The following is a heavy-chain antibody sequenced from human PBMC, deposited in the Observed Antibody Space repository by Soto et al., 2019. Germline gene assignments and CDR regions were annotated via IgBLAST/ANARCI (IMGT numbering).Heavy chain of an antibody. CDR3: ARATGADKEDY. CDR1: GFIFSSYW. D-gene: IGHD3-10*01. V-gene: IGHV3-7*04. Sequence: EVQLVESGGGLVQPGGSLRLSCSASGFIFSSYWMSWLRQAPGKGLEWVASMNEYGSERYYVDSVKGRFTISRDNGKTSLYLQRNSLRAEGTAVYYCARATGADKEDYWGQGTLVTVSS. CDR2: MNEYGSER. J-gene: IGHJ4*02.